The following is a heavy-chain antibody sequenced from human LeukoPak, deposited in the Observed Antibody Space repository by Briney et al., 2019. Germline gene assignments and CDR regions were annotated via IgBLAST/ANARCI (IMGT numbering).Heavy chain of an antibody. Sequence: ASVKVSCKVFGYTLTEISMHWVRQAPRKGLEWMGGLDPEDGETVYPQKFQGRVTMTEDTSTHTAYMEMSSLTSEDTAVYYCATGRYCGGDCYAAPHYWGQGTLVTVSS. CDR1: GYTLTEIS. CDR3: ATGRYCGGDCYAAPHY. D-gene: IGHD2-21*01. V-gene: IGHV1-24*01. CDR2: LDPEDGET. J-gene: IGHJ4*02.